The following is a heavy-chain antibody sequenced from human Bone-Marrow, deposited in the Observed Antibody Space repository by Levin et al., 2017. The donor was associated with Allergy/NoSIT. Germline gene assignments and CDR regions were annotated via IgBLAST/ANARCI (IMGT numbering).Heavy chain of an antibody. CDR3: ARGSNWGGDY. Sequence: HPGGSLRLSCVVSGFSFSNYWMSWVRQAPGKGLEWVATVKPDGSGTYYVDSLKGRFTISRDNARNSLYLQMDTLRAEDTAVYYCARGSNWGGDYWGRGALVSVSS. CDR2: VKPDGSGT. CDR1: GFSFSNYW. D-gene: IGHD7-27*01. J-gene: IGHJ4*02. V-gene: IGHV3-7*04.